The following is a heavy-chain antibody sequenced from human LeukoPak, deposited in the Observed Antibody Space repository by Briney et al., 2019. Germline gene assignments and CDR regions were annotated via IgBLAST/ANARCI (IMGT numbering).Heavy chain of an antibody. J-gene: IGHJ5*02. CDR2: ISTTGNSI. D-gene: IGHD2-15*01. Sequence: GGSLRLSCAASGFTFSSHSMNWVRQAPGKGLEWVSYISTTGNSIYYADSVKGRFTISRDNAKNSLYLQMNSLRAEDTAVYYCARVAVVAATPDNWFDPWGQGTLVTVSS. CDR1: GFTFSSHS. V-gene: IGHV3-48*01. CDR3: ARVAVVAATPDNWFDP.